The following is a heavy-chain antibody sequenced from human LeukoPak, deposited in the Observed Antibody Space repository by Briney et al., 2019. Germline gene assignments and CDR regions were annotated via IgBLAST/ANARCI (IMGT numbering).Heavy chain of an antibody. CDR1: GGSFSSGGYY. J-gene: IGHJ4*02. CDR3: ARAGTSGITMIVVAPFDY. D-gene: IGHD3-22*01. Sequence: SQTLSLTCTVSGGSFSSGGYYWSWIRQHPGKGLEWIGYIYYSGSTYYNPSLKSRVTISVDTSKNQFSLKLSSVTAADTAVYYCARAGTSGITMIVVAPFDYWGQGTLVTVSS. CDR2: IYYSGST. V-gene: IGHV4-31*03.